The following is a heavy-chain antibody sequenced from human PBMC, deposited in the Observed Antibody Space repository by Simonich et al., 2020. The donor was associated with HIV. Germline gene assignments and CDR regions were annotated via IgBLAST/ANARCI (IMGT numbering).Heavy chain of an antibody. Sequence: QVQLQQWGAGLLKPSETLSLTCAVYGGSFSGYYWRLIRQPPGKGLEWIGEINHSGSTNYNPSLKSRVTISVDTSKNQFSLKLSSVTAADTAVYYCARRHPTTVTTPYFDYWGQGTLVTVSS. CDR1: GGSFSGYY. CDR3: ARRHPTTVTTPYFDY. J-gene: IGHJ4*02. V-gene: IGHV4-34*01. D-gene: IGHD4-17*01. CDR2: INHSGST.